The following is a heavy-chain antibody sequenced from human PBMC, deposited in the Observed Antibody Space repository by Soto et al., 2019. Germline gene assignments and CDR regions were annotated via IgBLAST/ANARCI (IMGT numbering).Heavy chain of an antibody. Sequence: GGSLRLSCAASGFTFSTYAMNWVRQAPGKGLEWVSGISGSGDSTYYADSVKGRFTVSRDNSKNTLYLQMNSLRAEDTAVFYCAKERSSGWSFDYYYYPMDVWGQGTTVTVSS. V-gene: IGHV3-23*01. CDR2: ISGSGDST. J-gene: IGHJ6*02. D-gene: IGHD6-19*01. CDR1: GFTFSTYA. CDR3: AKERSSGWSFDYYYYPMDV.